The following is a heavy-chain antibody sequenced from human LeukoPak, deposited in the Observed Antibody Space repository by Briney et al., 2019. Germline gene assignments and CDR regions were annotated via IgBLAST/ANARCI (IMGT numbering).Heavy chain of an antibody. CDR2: IKQDGSKK. J-gene: IGHJ4*02. V-gene: IGHV3-7*04. CDR3: TRVGYIDEGIDY. D-gene: IGHD5-24*01. CDR1: GFPFSSYW. Sequence: GGSLRLSCVASGFPFSSYWMTWVRQAPGKGLEWVANIKQDGSKKSYEDSVKGRFTISRDNAKNSLYLQMNSLRAEDTAIYYCTRVGYIDEGIDYWGQGTLVTVSS.